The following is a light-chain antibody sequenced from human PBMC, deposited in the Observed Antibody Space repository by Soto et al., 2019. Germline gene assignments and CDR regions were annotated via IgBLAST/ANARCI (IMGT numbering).Light chain of an antibody. V-gene: IGKV3-15*01. CDR2: GAS. CDR3: QQYNNWLWT. J-gene: IGKJ1*01. CDR1: QNISSN. Sequence: EIVMTQXPATLSVSPGERATLSCRASQNISSNLAWYQQKPGQAPRVLIDGASTRATGIPARFSGSGSGTEFTLTISSLQSEDFAVYYCQQYNNWLWTFGQGTKVEIK.